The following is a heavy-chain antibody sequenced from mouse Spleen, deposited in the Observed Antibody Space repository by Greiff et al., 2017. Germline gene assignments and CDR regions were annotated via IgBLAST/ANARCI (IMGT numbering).Heavy chain of an antibody. Sequence: DVKLVESGGGLVKPGGSLKLSCAASGFTFSSYAMSWVRQTPEKRLEWVATISDGGSYTYYPVNVKGRFTISRDNAKNNLYLQMSHLKSEDTAMYYCARDYYYGSADWGQGTLVTVSA. CDR3: ARDYYYGSAD. CDR1: GFTFSSYA. CDR2: ISDGGSYT. D-gene: IGHD1-1*01. J-gene: IGHJ3*01. V-gene: IGHV5-4*01.